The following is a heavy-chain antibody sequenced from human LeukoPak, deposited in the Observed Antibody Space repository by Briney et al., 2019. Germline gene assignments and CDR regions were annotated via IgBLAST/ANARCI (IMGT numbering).Heavy chain of an antibody. V-gene: IGHV3-7*01. CDR2: INQDEI. J-gene: IGHJ6*03. CDR3: ARGGTIFGVVTTYYYYYMDV. D-gene: IGHD3-3*01. CDR1: GFTFSSSW. Sequence: PGGSLRLSCVASGFTFSSSWMSWVRQGPGKGLEWVASINQDEIHYVDAVRGRFTISRDNAKNSLYLQMNSLRAEDTAVYYCARGGTIFGVVTTYYYYYMDVWGKGTTVTVSS.